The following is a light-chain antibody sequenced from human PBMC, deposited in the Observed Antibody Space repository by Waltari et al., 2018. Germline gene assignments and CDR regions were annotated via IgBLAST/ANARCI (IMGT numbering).Light chain of an antibody. CDR2: GAS. CDR1: QDIRDF. CDR3: QTYNHAPLT. Sequence: DIQMTQSPSSLSVSVGDLVTITCRASQDIRDFLAWYQQKPGGVPRLLIYGASTLQSGVPSRFSGSGSGTDFTLTIRSLQPDDVATYYCQTYNHAPLTFGPGTKVEVK. V-gene: IGKV1-27*01. J-gene: IGKJ3*01.